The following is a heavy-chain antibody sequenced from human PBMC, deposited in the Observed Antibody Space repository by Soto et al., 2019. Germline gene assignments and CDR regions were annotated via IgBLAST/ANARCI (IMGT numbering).Heavy chain of an antibody. Sequence: PGESLRISCKGSGYRFTSYWISGVRQMPGKGLEWMGRIDPSDSYTNYSPSFQGHVTISADKSISTAYLQWSSLKASDTAMYYCARRYSSSSGLGDYGMDVWGQGTTVTVSS. CDR3: ARRYSSSSGLGDYGMDV. J-gene: IGHJ6*02. V-gene: IGHV5-10-1*01. D-gene: IGHD6-6*01. CDR1: GYRFTSYW. CDR2: IDPSDSYT.